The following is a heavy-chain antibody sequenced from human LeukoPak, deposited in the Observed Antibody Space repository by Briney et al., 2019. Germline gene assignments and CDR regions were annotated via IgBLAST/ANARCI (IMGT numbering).Heavy chain of an antibody. CDR3: ATYTHWVAGDV. CDR2: MNQDGSEK. CDR1: VFTFSDSL. D-gene: IGHD3-16*01. Sequence: GGSLRLSCAASVFTFSDSLMSWVRQAPGKGLEGVANMNQDGSEKDYVDSVKGRFTISRDNARNSLYLQMGSLRAEDTAVYYCATYTHWVAGDVWGQGTTVTVSS. V-gene: IGHV3-7*01. J-gene: IGHJ6*02.